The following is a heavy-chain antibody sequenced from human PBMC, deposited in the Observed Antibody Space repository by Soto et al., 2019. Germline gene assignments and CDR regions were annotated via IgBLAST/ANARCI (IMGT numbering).Heavy chain of an antibody. CDR1: GFSFSKYG. CDR3: AKGYEVSPPVASGWYSNYFYGVDV. CDR2: LSHDGSEK. D-gene: IGHD6-19*01. J-gene: IGHJ6*02. Sequence: QVLLVESGGGVVRPGRSLRLSCGASGFSFSKYGMHWVRQAPGEGLEWLSLLSHDGSEKWSAESVKGRFTISRDNSKNAVYLQMNGLRGDDTAVYYWAKGYEVSPPVASGWYSNYFYGVDVWGRGTTVTVSS. V-gene: IGHV3-30*18.